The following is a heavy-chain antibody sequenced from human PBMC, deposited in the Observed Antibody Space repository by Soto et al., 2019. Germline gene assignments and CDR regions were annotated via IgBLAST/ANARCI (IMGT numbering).Heavy chain of an antibody. D-gene: IGHD3-22*01. Sequence: SETLSLTSTVSSGSVSGSASYWAWIRQPPGKGLEWIGSFYYSGSTYYNPSLKSRLTIYVDTSKGQFSLKLYSVTAADTAVYYCARLLDYYDSSAYFDYWGRGALVTVSS. CDR2: FYYSGST. V-gene: IGHV4-39*01. CDR1: SGSVSGSASY. CDR3: ARLLDYYDSSAYFDY. J-gene: IGHJ4*02.